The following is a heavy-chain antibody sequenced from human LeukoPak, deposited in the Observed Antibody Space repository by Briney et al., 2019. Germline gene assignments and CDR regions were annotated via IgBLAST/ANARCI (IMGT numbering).Heavy chain of an antibody. CDR2: ISSSGSTI. CDR3: ARDRSSGSYSPDRNFDY. Sequence: GGSLRLSCAASGFTFSSYEMNWVRQAPGKGLEWVSYISSSGSTIYYADSVKGRFTISRDNAKNSLYLQMNSLRAEDTAVYYCARDRSSGSYSPDRNFDYWGQGTLVTVSS. V-gene: IGHV3-48*03. D-gene: IGHD1-26*01. CDR1: GFTFSSYE. J-gene: IGHJ4*02.